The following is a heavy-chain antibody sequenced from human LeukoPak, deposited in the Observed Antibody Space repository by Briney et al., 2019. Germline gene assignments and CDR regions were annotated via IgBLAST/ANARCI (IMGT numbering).Heavy chain of an antibody. CDR2: VYHSGTT. V-gene: IGHV4-38-2*02. CDR1: GGSISSDYY. CDR3: ARSVRPRGELDY. J-gene: IGHJ4*02. Sequence: PSETLSLTCTVSGGSISSDYYWGWIRQPPGKGLKWIGSVYHSGTTYYNPSLKGRVTISVDTSKNQFSLKLSSVTAADTAVYFCARSVRPRGELDYWGQGTLVTVSS. D-gene: IGHD3-10*01.